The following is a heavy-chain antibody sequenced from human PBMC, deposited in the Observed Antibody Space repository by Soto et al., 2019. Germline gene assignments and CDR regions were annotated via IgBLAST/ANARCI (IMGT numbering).Heavy chain of an antibody. CDR2: ISANNDHT. CDR3: ARGTYFDY. Sequence: QVQLVQSGTEVKKPGASVKVSCKASGYIMTTYGVSWVRQAPGQGLEWVGWISANNDHTNYAQKFQGTVTMTTDTSTSTAYMELRSLRSDDTAVYYCARGTYFDYWGQGTLVTVSS. J-gene: IGHJ4*02. V-gene: IGHV1-18*01. D-gene: IGHD1-1*01. CDR1: GYIMTTYG.